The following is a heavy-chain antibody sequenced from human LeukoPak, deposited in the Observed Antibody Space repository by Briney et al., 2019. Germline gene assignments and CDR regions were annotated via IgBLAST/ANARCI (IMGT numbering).Heavy chain of an antibody. CDR1: GFTFSSYW. J-gene: IGHJ3*02. V-gene: IGHV3-7*01. Sequence: GGSLRLSCAASGFTFSSYWMSWVRQAPGKGLEWVANIKQDGSEKYYVDSVKGRFTISRDNAKNSLYLQMNSPRAEDTAVYYCARISGSYYDAFDIWGQGTMVTVSS. CDR3: ARISGSYYDAFDI. CDR2: IKQDGSEK. D-gene: IGHD1-26*01.